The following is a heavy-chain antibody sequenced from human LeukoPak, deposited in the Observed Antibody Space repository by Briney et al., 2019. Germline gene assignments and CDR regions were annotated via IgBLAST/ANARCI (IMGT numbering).Heavy chain of an antibody. V-gene: IGHV4-59*01. CDR3: ARGDFCSKSNCYLRPMDV. CDR2: IYYSGST. Sequence: PETLSLTCTVSGGSISDYYWNWIRQPPGKGLEWIGYIYYSGSTTYNPSLKSRVTMSVDTAKNQFSLRVRSVTAADTAVYYCARGDFCSKSNCYLRPMDVWGKGTTVTVSS. J-gene: IGHJ6*03. D-gene: IGHD3-3*01. CDR1: GGSISDYY.